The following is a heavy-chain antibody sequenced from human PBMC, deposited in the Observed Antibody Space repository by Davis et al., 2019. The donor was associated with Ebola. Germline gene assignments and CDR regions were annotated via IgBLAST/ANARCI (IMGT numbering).Heavy chain of an antibody. CDR1: GGSISSYY. V-gene: IGHV4-59*01. J-gene: IGHJ5*02. CDR2: IYYSGST. Sequence: MPSETLSLTCTVSGGSISSYYWSWIRQPPGKGLEWIGYIYYSGSTNYNPSLKSRVTISVDTSKNQFSLKLSSVTAADTAVYYCARGGPFLEWLLMDPWGQGTLVTVSS. CDR3: ARGGPFLEWLLMDP. D-gene: IGHD3-3*02.